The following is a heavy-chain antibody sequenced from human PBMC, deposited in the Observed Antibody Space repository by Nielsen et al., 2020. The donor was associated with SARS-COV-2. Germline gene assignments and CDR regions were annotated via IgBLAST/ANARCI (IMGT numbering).Heavy chain of an antibody. J-gene: IGHJ3*02. CDR1: GGSISSGGYS. CDR3: ARGGRITFGGADDAFDI. D-gene: IGHD3-16*01. CDR2: IYHSGRT. Sequence: SETLSLTCAVSGGSISSGGYSWSWIQQPPGKGLEWIGYIYHSGRTYYNPSLKSRVTISVDGSKNQFSLKLSSVTAADTAVYYCARGGRITFGGADDAFDIWGQGTMVTVSS. V-gene: IGHV4-30-2*01.